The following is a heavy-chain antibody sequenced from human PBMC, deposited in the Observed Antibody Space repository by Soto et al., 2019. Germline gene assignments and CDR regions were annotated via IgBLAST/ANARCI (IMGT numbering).Heavy chain of an antibody. CDR3: AREYYDFWSVTYSYYGMDV. V-gene: IGHV4-59*01. D-gene: IGHD3-3*01. Sequence: QVQLQESGPGLVKPSETLSLTCSVSGGSISRYYWSWIRQPPGRGLEWIGNIFSSGTTNYNPSLKSRVTSSVDTSKNQVSLILNAVTAADTAVYYCAREYYDFWSVTYSYYGMDVWGHGTTVTVSS. CDR2: IFSSGTT. J-gene: IGHJ6*02. CDR1: GGSISRYY.